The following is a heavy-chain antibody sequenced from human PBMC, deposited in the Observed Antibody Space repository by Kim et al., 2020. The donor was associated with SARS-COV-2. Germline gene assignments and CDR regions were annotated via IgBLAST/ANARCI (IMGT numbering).Heavy chain of an antibody. CDR1: GGSISSSSYY. CDR2: IYYSGST. Sequence: SETLSLTCTVSGGSISSSSYYWGWIRQPPGKGLEWIGSIYYSGSTYYNPSLKSRVTISVDTSKNQISLKLSSVTAADTAVYYCARHPIQLWLPGVANYGMDVWGQGTTVTVSS. J-gene: IGHJ6*02. D-gene: IGHD5-18*01. V-gene: IGHV4-39*01. CDR3: ARHPIQLWLPGVANYGMDV.